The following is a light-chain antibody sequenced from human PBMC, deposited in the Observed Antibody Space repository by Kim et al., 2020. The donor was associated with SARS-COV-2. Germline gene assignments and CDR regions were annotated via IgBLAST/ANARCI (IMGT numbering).Light chain of an antibody. V-gene: IGLV2-14*03. CDR3: SSYTSSSTLV. CDR2: DVS. J-gene: IGLJ2*01. CDR1: RSDVGGYNY. Sequence: GQSITISCTGTRSDVGGYNYVSWYQQHPGKAPKLMIYDVSNRPSGVSNRFSGSKSGNTASLTISGIQAEDEADYYCSSYTSSSTLVFGGGTQLTVL.